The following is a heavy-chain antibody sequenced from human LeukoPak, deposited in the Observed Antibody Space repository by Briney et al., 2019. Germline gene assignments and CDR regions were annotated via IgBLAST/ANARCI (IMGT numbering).Heavy chain of an antibody. CDR3: AGDPTGTNPHLDY. D-gene: IGHD1-1*01. V-gene: IGHV1-2*06. Sequence: ASVKVSCKASGYTFTGYYMHWVRQAPGQGLEWMGRINPNSGGTNYAQKFRGRVTMTRDTSISTAYMELSRLRSDDTAVYYCAGDPTGTNPHLDYWGQGTLVTVSS. CDR1: GYTFTGYY. J-gene: IGHJ4*02. CDR2: INPNSGGT.